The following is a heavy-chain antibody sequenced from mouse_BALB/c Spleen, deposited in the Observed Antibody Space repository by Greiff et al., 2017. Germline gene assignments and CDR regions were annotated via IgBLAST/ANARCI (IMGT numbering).Heavy chain of an antibody. Sequence: EVKLMESGGGLVKPGGSLKLSCAASGFTFSSYAMSWVRQTPEKRLEWVATISSGGSYTYYPDSVKGRFTISRDNAKNTLYLQMSSLRSEDTAMYYCASQLRSYYFDYWGQGTTLTVSS. V-gene: IGHV5-9-3*01. CDR3: ASQLRSYYFDY. CDR2: ISSGGSYT. CDR1: GFTFSSYA. J-gene: IGHJ2*01. D-gene: IGHD1-1*01.